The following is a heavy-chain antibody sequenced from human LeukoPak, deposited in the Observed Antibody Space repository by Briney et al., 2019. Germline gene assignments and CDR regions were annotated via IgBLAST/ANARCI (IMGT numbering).Heavy chain of an antibody. CDR2: INHSGST. CDR3: AEGIVGATTSYYYYGMDV. J-gene: IGHJ6*02. V-gene: IGHV4-34*01. D-gene: IGHD1-26*01. Sequence: SETLSLTCTVSGGSFRSYYWTWIRQPPGKGLEWIGEINHSGSTNYNPSLKSRVTISVDTSKNQFSLKLSSVTAADTAVYYCAEGIVGATTSYYYYGMDVWGQGTTVTVSS. CDR1: GGSFRSYY.